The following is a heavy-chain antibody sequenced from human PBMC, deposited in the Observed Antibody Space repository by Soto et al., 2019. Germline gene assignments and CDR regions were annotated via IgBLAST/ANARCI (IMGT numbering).Heavy chain of an antibody. CDR3: ARDGGYCTSTECYVDAFDF. CDR1: GFSFSAYT. J-gene: IGHJ3*01. CDR2: VSVGGVNK. Sequence: EGSLILSCAASGFSFSAYTIHWVRQAPGKGLEWVAVVSVGGVNKYYADSVKGRFTVSRDNSKNTLYLQLDSLRAEDTAVYYCARDGGYCTSTECYVDAFDFWGRGTMVTVSS. V-gene: IGHV3-30-3*01. D-gene: IGHD2-2*01.